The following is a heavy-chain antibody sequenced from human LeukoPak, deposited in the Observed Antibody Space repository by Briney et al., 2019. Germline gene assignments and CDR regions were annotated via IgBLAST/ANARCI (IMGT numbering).Heavy chain of an antibody. CDR3: AREVFLRFLDAFDI. Sequence: KPSETLSLTCTVSGGSISSYYWSWIRQPAGKGLEWIGRIYTSGSTNYNPSLKSRVTMSVDTSKNQFSLKLSSVTAADTAVYYCAREVFLRFLDAFDIWGQGTMVTVSS. CDR1: GGSISSYY. D-gene: IGHD3-3*01. CDR2: IYTSGST. V-gene: IGHV4-4*07. J-gene: IGHJ3*02.